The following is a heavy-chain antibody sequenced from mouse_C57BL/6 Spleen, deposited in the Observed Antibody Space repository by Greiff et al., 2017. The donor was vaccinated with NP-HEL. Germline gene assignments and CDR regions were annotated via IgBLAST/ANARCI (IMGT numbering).Heavy chain of an antibody. CDR1: GYTFTSYG. Sequence: QVQLKQSGAELARPGASVKLSCKASGYTFTSYGISWVKQRTGQGLEWIGEIYPRSGNTYYNEKFKGKATLTADKSSSTAYMELRSLTSEDSAVYFCARHYGSEEAWFAYWGQGTLVTVSA. CDR2: IYPRSGNT. D-gene: IGHD1-1*01. CDR3: ARHYGSEEAWFAY. J-gene: IGHJ3*01. V-gene: IGHV1-81*01.